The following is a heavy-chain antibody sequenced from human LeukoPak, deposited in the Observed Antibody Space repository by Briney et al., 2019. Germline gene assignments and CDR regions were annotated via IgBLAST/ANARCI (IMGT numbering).Heavy chain of an antibody. CDR3: ARSYYYGSGSYFIFDY. J-gene: IGHJ4*02. D-gene: IGHD3-10*01. Sequence: GESLKISCKGSGYSFTSYWIGWVRQMPGKGLEWMGIIYPGDSDTRYSPSFQGQVTISADKSISTAYLQWSSLKASDTAMYYCARSYYYGSGSYFIFDYWGQGTLVTVSS. CDR1: GYSFTSYW. V-gene: IGHV5-51*01. CDR2: IYPGDSDT.